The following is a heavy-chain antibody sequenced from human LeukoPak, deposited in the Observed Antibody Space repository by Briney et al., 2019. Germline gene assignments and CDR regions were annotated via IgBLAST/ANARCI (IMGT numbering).Heavy chain of an antibody. J-gene: IGHJ4*02. CDR1: AYTFTGYY. V-gene: IGHV1-2*02. Sequence: ASVKVSCKASAYTFTGYYMHWVRRAPGQGLEWMGWINPNSGGTNYAQKFQGRVTMIRDTSISTAYMELSRLRSDDTAVYYCARGGPVYASNGYYYFDYWGQGALVTVSS. D-gene: IGHD3-22*01. CDR2: INPNSGGT. CDR3: ARGGPVYASNGYYYFDY.